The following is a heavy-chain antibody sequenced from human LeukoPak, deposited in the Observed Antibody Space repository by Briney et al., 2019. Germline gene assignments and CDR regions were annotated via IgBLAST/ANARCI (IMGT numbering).Heavy chain of an antibody. CDR2: IKQDGSEK. CDR1: GFTFSSYW. D-gene: IGHD6-13*01. CDR3: ARDDVEPLFFSSSYTHFQH. Sequence: GGSLRLSCSASGFTFSSYWMSWVRQAPGKGLEWVANIKQDGSEKYYVDSVKGRFTISRDNSKNTLYLQMNSLRAEDTAVYYCARDDVEPLFFSSSYTHFQHWGQGTLVTVSS. J-gene: IGHJ1*01. V-gene: IGHV3-7*01.